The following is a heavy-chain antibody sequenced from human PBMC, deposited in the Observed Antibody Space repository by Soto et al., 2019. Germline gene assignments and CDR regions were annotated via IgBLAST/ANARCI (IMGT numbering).Heavy chain of an antibody. D-gene: IGHD3-10*01. CDR1: GGSVSSGGYS. V-gene: IGHV4-30-2*01. J-gene: IGHJ4*02. CDR3: ARYGSDFDY. Sequence: TLSLTCAVSGGSVSSGGYSWSWIRQPPGKGLEWIGYIYHSGSTYYNPSLKSRVTISVDRSKNQFSLKLSSVTAADTAVYYCARYGSDFDYWGQGTLVTVSP. CDR2: IYHSGST.